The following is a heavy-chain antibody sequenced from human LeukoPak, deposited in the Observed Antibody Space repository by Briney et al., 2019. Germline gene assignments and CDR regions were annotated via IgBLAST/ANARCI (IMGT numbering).Heavy chain of an antibody. CDR1: GFSLRSSE. D-gene: IGHD2-8*01. J-gene: IGHJ5*02. CDR3: ARDTVNGPFVISLDL. Sequence: GGSLRLSCAASGFSLRSSEMNWVRQAPGKGPEWVAHINSADNVEYYTDSVRGRFTMSRDNAKDLLYLYLNSLRDEDTAVYYCARDTVNGPFVISLDLWGQGVLVTVSS. CDR2: INSADNVE. V-gene: IGHV3-48*03.